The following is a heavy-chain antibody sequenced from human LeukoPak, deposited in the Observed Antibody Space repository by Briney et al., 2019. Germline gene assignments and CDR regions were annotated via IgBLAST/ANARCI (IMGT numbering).Heavy chain of an antibody. CDR3: AKDCALWFGELTGFDY. J-gene: IGHJ4*02. CDR1: GFTFSTYG. D-gene: IGHD3-10*01. CDR2: IRCDGSNK. V-gene: IGHV3-30*02. Sequence: GGSLRLSCAASGFTFSTYGMHWVRQAPGKGLEWVAFIRCDGSNKYYADSVKGRFTISRDNSKNTLYLQMISLRAEDTAVYYCAKDCALWFGELTGFDYWGQGTLVTVSS.